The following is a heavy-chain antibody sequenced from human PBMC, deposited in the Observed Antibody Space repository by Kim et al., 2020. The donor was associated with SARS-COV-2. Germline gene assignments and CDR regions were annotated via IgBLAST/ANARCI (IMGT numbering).Heavy chain of an antibody. Sequence: GGSLRLSCAASGFTFSSYRMNWVRQAPGKGLEWVSSISSSSSYIYYADSVKGRFTISRDNAKNSLYLQMNSLRAEDTAVYYCARDARTGTVTTVWSYWGQGTLVTVSS. CDR1: GFTFSSYR. CDR3: ARDARTGTVTTVWSY. D-gene: IGHD4-4*01. V-gene: IGHV3-21*01. J-gene: IGHJ4*02. CDR2: ISSSSSYI.